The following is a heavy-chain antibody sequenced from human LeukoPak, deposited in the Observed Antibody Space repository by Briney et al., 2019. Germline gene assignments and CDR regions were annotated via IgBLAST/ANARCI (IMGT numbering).Heavy chain of an antibody. Sequence: GGSLRLSCAASGFTFSSSAMSWVRQAPGKGLEWVSAISNNGGYTYYADSVQGRSTISRDNSKSTLCLQMNSLRAEDTAVSYCAKQLGYCSDGSCYFPYWGQGTLVTVSS. CDR3: AKQLGYCSDGSCYFPY. V-gene: IGHV3-23*01. J-gene: IGHJ4*02. CDR2: ISNNGGYT. D-gene: IGHD2-15*01. CDR1: GFTFSSSA.